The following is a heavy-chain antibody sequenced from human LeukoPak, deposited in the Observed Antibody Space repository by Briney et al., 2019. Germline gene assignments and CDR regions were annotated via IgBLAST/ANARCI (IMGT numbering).Heavy chain of an antibody. J-gene: IGHJ4*02. V-gene: IGHV3-7*01. Sequence: PGGSLRLSCAASGFTFSSYWMSWVRQAPGKGLEWVANIKQDGSEKYYVDSVKGRFTISRDNAKNSLYLQMNSLRAEDTAVYYCAREFVSPHYYDSSGYLDYWGQGTLVTVSS. CDR2: IKQDGSEK. CDR1: GFTFSSYW. D-gene: IGHD3-22*01. CDR3: AREFVSPHYYDSSGYLDY.